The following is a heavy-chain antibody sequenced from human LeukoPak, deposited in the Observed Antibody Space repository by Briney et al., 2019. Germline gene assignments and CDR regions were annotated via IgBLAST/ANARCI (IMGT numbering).Heavy chain of an antibody. J-gene: IGHJ4*02. D-gene: IGHD4-17*01. CDR1: GGSFSGYY. CDR2: INLDGSEK. Sequence: PSETLSLTCAVYGGSFSGYYWSWIRQAPGKGLEWVANINLDGSEKYYVDSVRGRFTISRDNAKNSLYLQMKSLRAEDTAVYYCARDWTVTTYFDYWGQGTLVTVSS. CDR3: ARDWTVTTYFDY. V-gene: IGHV3-7*01.